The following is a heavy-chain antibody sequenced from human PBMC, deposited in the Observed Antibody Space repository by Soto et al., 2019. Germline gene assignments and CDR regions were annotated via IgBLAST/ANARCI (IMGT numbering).Heavy chain of an antibody. J-gene: IGHJ4*02. Sequence: QVQLVQSGAEVKKPGASVRLSCKVSGKSFDNFAVHWVRQTPGQRPEWMGRINVGDDKTKYSEKFQGRVIVSYDTSATTAYIELGALSSEDTAVYYCARAKYDYIWGSYHPFDQWAQGAQVTVAS. CDR2: INVGDDKT. CDR3: ARAKYDYIWGSYHPFDQ. D-gene: IGHD3-16*02. CDR1: GKSFDNFA. V-gene: IGHV1-3*01.